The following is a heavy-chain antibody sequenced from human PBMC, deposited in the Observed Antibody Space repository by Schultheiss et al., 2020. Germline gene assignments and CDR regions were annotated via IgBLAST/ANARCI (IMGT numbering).Heavy chain of an antibody. CDR2: ISWNSGSI. D-gene: IGHD4-17*01. J-gene: IGHJ4*02. Sequence: GGSLRLSCAASGFTFSSYGMSWVRQAPGKGLEWVSGISWNSGSIGYADSVKGRFTISRDNSKNTLYLQMNSLRAEDTAVYYCAKANGESEYFDYWGQGTLVTVSS. V-gene: IGHV3-23*01. CDR3: AKANGESEYFDY. CDR1: GFTFSSYG.